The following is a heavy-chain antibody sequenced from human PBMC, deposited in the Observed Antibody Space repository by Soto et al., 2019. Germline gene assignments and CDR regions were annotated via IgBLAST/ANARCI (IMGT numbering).Heavy chain of an antibody. V-gene: IGHV1-8*01. D-gene: IGHD6-19*01. Sequence: ASVKVSCKASGYTFTSYDINWVRQATGQGLEWMGWMNPNSGNTGYAQKFQGRVTMTRNTSISTAYMELSSLRSEDTAVYYCARNKMGIAVAGKRFDYWGQGTLVTVSS. J-gene: IGHJ4*02. CDR3: ARNKMGIAVAGKRFDY. CDR2: MNPNSGNT. CDR1: GYTFTSYD.